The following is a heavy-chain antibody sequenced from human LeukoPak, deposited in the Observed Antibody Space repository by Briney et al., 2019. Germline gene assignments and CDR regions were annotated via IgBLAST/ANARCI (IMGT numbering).Heavy chain of an antibody. J-gene: IGHJ5*02. CDR1: GGSISSYY. V-gene: IGHV4-59*08. CDR3: AGRIAAAGKRGWFDP. Sequence: SETLSLTCTVSGGSISSYYWSWIRQPPGKGLEWIGYIYYSGSTNYNPSLKSRVTISVDTSKNQFSLKLSSVTAADTAVYYCAGRIAAAGKRGWFDPWGQGTLVTVSS. D-gene: IGHD6-13*01. CDR2: IYYSGST.